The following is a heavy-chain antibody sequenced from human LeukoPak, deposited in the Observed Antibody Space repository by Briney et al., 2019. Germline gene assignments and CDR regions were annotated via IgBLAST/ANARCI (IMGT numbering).Heavy chain of an antibody. CDR3: ARVPRSTVGLDY. CDR1: GFTFSSYS. CDR2: ISSSSSII. Sequence: GVSLRLSCAASGFTFSSYSMNWVRQAPGKGLEWVSYISSSSSIIYYADSVKGRFTISRDNAKNSLYLQMNSLRDEDTAVYYCARVPRSTVGLDYWGQGTLVTVSS. V-gene: IGHV3-48*02. D-gene: IGHD4-23*01. J-gene: IGHJ4*02.